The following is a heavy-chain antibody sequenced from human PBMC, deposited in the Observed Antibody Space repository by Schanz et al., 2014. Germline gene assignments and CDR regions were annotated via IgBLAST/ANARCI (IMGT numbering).Heavy chain of an antibody. J-gene: IGHJ4*02. CDR1: GLTLSDYW. CDR3: AGGKTTGLAY. D-gene: IGHD4-4*01. Sequence: EVQLVESGGGLVQPGGSLRLSCAASGLTLSDYWMHWDRQAPGKGPEWISHIRADGRMTNYAASVEGRFTISRDVAKNTLYLQMFSLRAEDMGVYYCAGGKTTGLAYWGQGTQVAVSS. V-gene: IGHV3-74*01. CDR2: IRADGRMT.